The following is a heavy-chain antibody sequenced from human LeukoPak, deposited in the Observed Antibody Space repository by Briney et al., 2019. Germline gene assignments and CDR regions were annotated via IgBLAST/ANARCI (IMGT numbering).Heavy chain of an antibody. D-gene: IGHD6-19*01. J-gene: IGHJ4*02. CDR1: GFTFSTYW. V-gene: IGHV3-7*01. Sequence: GGSLRLSCEASGFTFSTYWMSWVRQAPGKGLEWVANIKQDGSQTYHVDSVKGRFTISRDNAKNSLYLQMNSLRAEDTAVYYCASFPRGYSSGWYPFDYWGQGTLVTVSS. CDR2: IKQDGSQT. CDR3: ASFPRGYSSGWYPFDY.